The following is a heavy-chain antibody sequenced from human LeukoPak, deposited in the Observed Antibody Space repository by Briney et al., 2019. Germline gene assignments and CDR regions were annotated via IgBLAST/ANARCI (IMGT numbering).Heavy chain of an antibody. CDR2: ITDAVGST. D-gene: IGHD5-12*01. V-gene: IGHV3-23*01. Sequence: GGSLRLSCAASGFTFSSSSISWVRQAPGKGLEWVSAITDAVGSTLYADSVKGRFTISSDNSKNTVYLQMNSLRPEDMAVYYCAKEIFSGLLYIDYWGQGTLVTVSS. CDR1: GFTFSSSS. J-gene: IGHJ4*02. CDR3: AKEIFSGLLYIDY.